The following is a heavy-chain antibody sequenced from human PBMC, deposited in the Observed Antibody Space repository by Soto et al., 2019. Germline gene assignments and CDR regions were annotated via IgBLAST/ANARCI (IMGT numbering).Heavy chain of an antibody. Sequence: SETLSLTCTVSGGSISSYYWSWIRQPPGKGLEWIGYIYYSGSTNYNPSLKSRVTISVDTSKNQFSLKLSSVTAADTAAYYCARDSGRDYYDSSGPKAQYYYYYGMDVWGQGTTVTVSS. J-gene: IGHJ6*02. CDR3: ARDSGRDYYDSSGPKAQYYYYYGMDV. CDR2: IYYSGST. D-gene: IGHD3-22*01. V-gene: IGHV4-59*01. CDR1: GGSISSYY.